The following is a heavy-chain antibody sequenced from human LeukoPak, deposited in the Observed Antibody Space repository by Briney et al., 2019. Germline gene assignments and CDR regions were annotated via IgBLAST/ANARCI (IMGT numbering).Heavy chain of an antibody. D-gene: IGHD5-18*01. Sequence: SETLSLTCAVYGGSFSGYYWSWIRQPPGKGLEWIGEINHSGSTNYNPSLKSRVTISVDTSKNQFSLKLSSVTAADTAVYYCARALGYSYGYFDYWGQGTLVTVS. V-gene: IGHV4-34*01. J-gene: IGHJ4*02. CDR3: ARALGYSYGYFDY. CDR2: INHSGST. CDR1: GGSFSGYY.